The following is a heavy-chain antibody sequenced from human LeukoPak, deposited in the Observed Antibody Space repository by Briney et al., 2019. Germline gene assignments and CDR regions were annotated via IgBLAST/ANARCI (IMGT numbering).Heavy chain of an antibody. J-gene: IGHJ5*02. CDR3: AKSTYRKVAAAGNWFDP. CDR1: GFTFSSYG. CDR2: ISYDGSNK. Sequence: GGSLRLSCAASGFTFSSYGQHWGRQAPGKGLEWVVVISYDGSNKYYADSVKGRFTISRDNSKNTLYLQMNSLRAEDTAVYYCAKSTYRKVAAAGNWFDPWGQGTLVSVSS. V-gene: IGHV3-30*18. D-gene: IGHD6-13*01.